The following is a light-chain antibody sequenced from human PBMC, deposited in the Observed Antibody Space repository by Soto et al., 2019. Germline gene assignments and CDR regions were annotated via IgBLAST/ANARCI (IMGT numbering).Light chain of an antibody. CDR2: DVS. J-gene: IGLJ1*01. CDR3: CSYTGSVTYV. V-gene: IGLV2-14*03. CDR1: SRDVGGYNY. Sequence: QSVLTQPASVSGSPGQSITISCTGTSRDVGGYNYVSWYQHHPGKAPKLMIYDVSYRPSGLSNRFSGSKSDNTASLTISGLQAEDEADYYCCSYTGSVTYVFGTGTKLTVL.